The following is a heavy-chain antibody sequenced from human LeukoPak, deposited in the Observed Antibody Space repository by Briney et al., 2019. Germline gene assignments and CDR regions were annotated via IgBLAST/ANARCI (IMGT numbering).Heavy chain of an antibody. V-gene: IGHV3-7*05. CDR3: AKFREVGANRGLDV. D-gene: IGHD1-26*01. CDR2: IKQDGSEK. J-gene: IGHJ6*01. Sequence: GGSLGLSCAASGFTFSSYWMSWVRQAPGKGLEWVANIKQDGSEKYYVDSVKGRFTISSDNSKATLYLQMNSLRAEDTAIYYCAKFREVGANRGLDVWGQGTTVTVSS. CDR1: GFTFSSYW.